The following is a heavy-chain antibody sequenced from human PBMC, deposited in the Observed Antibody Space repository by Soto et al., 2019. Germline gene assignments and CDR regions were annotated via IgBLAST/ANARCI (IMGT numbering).Heavy chain of an antibody. CDR1: GYILTSYY. CDR3: ARGALYNYDSSGYTMADY. J-gene: IGHJ4*02. D-gene: IGHD3-22*01. CDR2: INSKSGSK. V-gene: IGHV1-46*01. Sequence: GASVKFSCKASGYILTSYYMHWVRQAPGQGLEWMGIINSKSGSKSYAKKFQGRGTMTRDTSTSTVYMELSNLRSEDTAVYYCARGALYNYDSSGYTMADYWGQGTLVTVSS.